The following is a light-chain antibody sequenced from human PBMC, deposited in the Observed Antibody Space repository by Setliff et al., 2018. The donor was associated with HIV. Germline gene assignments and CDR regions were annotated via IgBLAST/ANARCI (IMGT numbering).Light chain of an antibody. CDR2: EVT. CDR1: SSDVGGYNY. Sequence: QSVLAQPPSASGSPGQSVTISCTGTSSDVGGYNYVSWYQQHPGKAPKLMIYEVTKRPSGVPDRFSGSKSGNTASLTVSGLQAEDEADYYCNSKTGDSIYVFGSGTKVTVL. V-gene: IGLV2-8*01. CDR3: NSKTGDSIYV. J-gene: IGLJ1*01.